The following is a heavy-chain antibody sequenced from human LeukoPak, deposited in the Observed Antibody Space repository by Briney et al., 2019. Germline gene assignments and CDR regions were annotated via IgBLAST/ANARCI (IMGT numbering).Heavy chain of an antibody. V-gene: IGHV3-30-3*01. Sequence: GRSLRLSCAASGFTFSSYAMHWVRQAPGKGLEWVAVISYDGSNKYYADSVKGRFTISRDNSKNTLYLQMNSLRAEDTAVYYCARAREAYYYDSSGYSLLSDAFDIWGQGTMATVSS. D-gene: IGHD3-22*01. CDR2: ISYDGSNK. CDR3: ARAREAYYYDSSGYSLLSDAFDI. CDR1: GFTFSSYA. J-gene: IGHJ3*02.